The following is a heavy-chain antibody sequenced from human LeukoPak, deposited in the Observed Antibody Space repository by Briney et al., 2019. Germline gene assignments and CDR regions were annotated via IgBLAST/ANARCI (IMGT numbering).Heavy chain of an antibody. Sequence: ASVKVSCKASGYTFTSYYIHWVRQAPGQGLEWMGIINPSGGSTTYAQKLQGRVTMTRDTSTSTVYMELSSLRSEDMAVYYCARSSGCIDYWGQGALVTVSS. CDR2: INPSGGST. CDR3: ARSSGCIDY. CDR1: GYTFTSYY. D-gene: IGHD6-19*01. V-gene: IGHV1-46*01. J-gene: IGHJ4*02.